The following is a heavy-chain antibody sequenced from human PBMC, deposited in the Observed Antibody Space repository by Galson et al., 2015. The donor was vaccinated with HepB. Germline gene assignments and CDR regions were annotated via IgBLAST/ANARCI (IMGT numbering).Heavy chain of an antibody. V-gene: IGHV1-8*01. Sequence: SVKVSCKASGYTFASYDINWVRQATGQGLEWMGWMNPNSGNTGYGQKFQGRVTMTRNTSISTAYMELNSLRSEDTAVYYCARVLSIDGDKYWYFDLWGRGTLVTVSS. D-gene: IGHD4-23*01. J-gene: IGHJ2*01. CDR2: MNPNSGNT. CDR3: ARVLSIDGDKYWYFDL. CDR1: GYTFASYD.